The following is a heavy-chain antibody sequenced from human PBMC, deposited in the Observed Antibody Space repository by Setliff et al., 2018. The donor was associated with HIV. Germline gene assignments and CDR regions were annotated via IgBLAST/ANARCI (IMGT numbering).Heavy chain of an antibody. D-gene: IGHD3-10*01. CDR2: IIPIFGTT. CDR3: AREGTTVVQVEYFHH. J-gene: IGHJ1*01. Sequence: SVKVSCKASGGTFSTHAINWVRQAPGQGLEWMGGIIPIFGTTHYAQKFQGRVTITTDESTTTVFMELTGLRSEDTAVYYCAREGTTVVQVEYFHHWGQGTLVTVSS. V-gene: IGHV1-69*05. CDR1: GGTFSTHA.